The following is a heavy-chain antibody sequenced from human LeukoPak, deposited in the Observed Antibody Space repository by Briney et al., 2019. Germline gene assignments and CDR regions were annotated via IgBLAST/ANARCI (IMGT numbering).Heavy chain of an antibody. Sequence: PGGSLRLSCAASGFTFSSYSMNWVSQAPGKGLEWVSSISSSSSYIYYADSVKGRFTISRDNAKNSLYLQMNSLRAEDTAVYYCARDYYGLGSYYYGMDVWGQGTTVTVSS. J-gene: IGHJ6*02. CDR2: ISSSSSYI. CDR1: GFTFSSYS. D-gene: IGHD3-10*01. V-gene: IGHV3-21*01. CDR3: ARDYYGLGSYYYGMDV.